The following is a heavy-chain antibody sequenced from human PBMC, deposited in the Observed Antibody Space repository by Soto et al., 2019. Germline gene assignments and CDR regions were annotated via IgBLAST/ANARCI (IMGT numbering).Heavy chain of an antibody. CDR2: INPNSGGT. V-gene: IGHV1-2*02. Sequence: VASVKVSCKASGYTFTGYYMHWVRQAPGQGLEWMGWINPNSGGTNYAQKFQGRVTMTRDTSISTAYMELSRLRSDDTAVYYCARDYGGALGGWFDPWGQGTLVTVSS. CDR1: GYTFTGYY. CDR3: ARDYGGALGGWFDP. J-gene: IGHJ5*02. D-gene: IGHD4-17*01.